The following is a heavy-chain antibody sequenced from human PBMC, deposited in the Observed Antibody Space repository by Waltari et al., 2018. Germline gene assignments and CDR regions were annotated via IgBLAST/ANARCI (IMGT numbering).Heavy chain of an antibody. J-gene: IGHJ6*03. CDR3: AKDGSFVVVPEAMFDYYMDV. CDR1: GFTFSSYG. D-gene: IGHD2-2*01. Sequence: QVKLVESGGGVVQPGGSLRLSCAASGFTFSSYGMHWVRQAPGKGLEGVAFIRYEGSKEYYADSVKGRFTISRDNSKNTLSLQMNSLRAEDTAVYYCAKDGSFVVVPEAMFDYYMDVWGRGTTVTVSS. V-gene: IGHV3-30*02. CDR2: IRYEGSKE.